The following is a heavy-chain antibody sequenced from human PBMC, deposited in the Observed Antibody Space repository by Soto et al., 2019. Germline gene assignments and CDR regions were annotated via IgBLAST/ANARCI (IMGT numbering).Heavy chain of an antibody. J-gene: IGHJ3*02. V-gene: IGHV1-18*01. D-gene: IGHD6-13*01. CDR1: GYSFTTYA. CDR3: ARAPPPFYISSWGGRDAFDI. CDR2: ISAYNGNT. Sequence: QVQLVQSGAEVKKPGASVKVSCMASGYSFTTYAISWVRQAPGQGLEWMGWISAYNGNTNYAQKLQGRVTMTTDTPTSTAYMELRSLRSDDTAVYYCARAPPPFYISSWGGRDAFDIWGQGTMVTVSS.